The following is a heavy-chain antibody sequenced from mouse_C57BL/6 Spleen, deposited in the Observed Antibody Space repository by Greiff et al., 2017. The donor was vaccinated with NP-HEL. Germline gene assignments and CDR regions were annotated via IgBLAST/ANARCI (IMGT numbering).Heavy chain of an antibody. CDR3: ARNYGSSPYFDY. D-gene: IGHD1-1*01. V-gene: IGHV5-17*01. J-gene: IGHJ2*01. Sequence: EVKLVESGGGLVKPGGSLKLSCAASGFTFSDYAMHWVRQAPEKGLEWVAYISSGSSTIYYADTVKGRFTISSDNAKNTLFLQMTSLRSEDTAMYYCARNYGSSPYFDYWGQGTTLTVSS. CDR2: ISSGSSTI. CDR1: GFTFSDYA.